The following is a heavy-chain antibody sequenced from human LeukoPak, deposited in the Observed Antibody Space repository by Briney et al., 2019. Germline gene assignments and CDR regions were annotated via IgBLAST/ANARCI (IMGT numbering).Heavy chain of an antibody. CDR2: VFGGGGT. V-gene: IGHV3-53*01. CDR1: GFTVSSNY. D-gene: IGHD6-13*01. Sequence: GGSLRLSCAASGFTVSSNYMSWVRQAPGKGLEWVSVVFGGGGTYYAESVKGRFTISRDNSKNTLYLQMNSLRAEDTAVYYCAGHYSHTWSVEYWGQGTLVTVSS. CDR3: AGHYSHTWSVEY. J-gene: IGHJ4*02.